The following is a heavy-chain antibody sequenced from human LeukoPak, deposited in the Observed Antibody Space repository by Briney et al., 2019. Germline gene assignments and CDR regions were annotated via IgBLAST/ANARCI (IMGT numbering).Heavy chain of an antibody. V-gene: IGHV3-7*01. J-gene: IGHJ4*02. CDR1: GFTFSWST. CDR3: ARDLVSSGSERIFDY. CDR2: MKEDGTEI. D-gene: IGHD6-19*01. Sequence: GSLRLSCVVSGFTFSWSTMTWVRQAPGKGPEWLAKMKEDGTEIHYVDSVKGRFNISRDNAKNSLYLEMNSLRAEDTAVYYCARDLVSSGSERIFDYWGQGALVTVSS.